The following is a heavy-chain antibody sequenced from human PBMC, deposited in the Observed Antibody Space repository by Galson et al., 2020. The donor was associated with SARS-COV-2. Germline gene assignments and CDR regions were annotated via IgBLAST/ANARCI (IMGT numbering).Heavy chain of an antibody. CDR1: GGSISRSSYY. J-gene: IGHJ2*01. Sequence: ASETLSLTCTVSGGSISRSSYYWGWIRQPPGKGLVWIGSIYYSGSTYYNPSLKRRVTISVDTSKNQFSLTLSSVTAADTAVYYCAGEGDVLREFDWLSNEGYFDLWGRGTLVTVSS. V-gene: IGHV4-39*07. CDR2: IYYSGST. D-gene: IGHD3-9*01. CDR3: AGEGDVLREFDWLSNEGYFDL.